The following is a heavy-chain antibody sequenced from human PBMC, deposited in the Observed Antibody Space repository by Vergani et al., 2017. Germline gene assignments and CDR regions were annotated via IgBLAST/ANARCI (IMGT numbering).Heavy chain of an antibody. CDR1: GYTFTSYG. J-gene: IGHJ3*02. Sequence: QVQLVQSGAEVKKPGASVKVSCKASGYTFTSYGISWVRQAPGQGLEWMGWISAYNGNTNYAQKLQGRVTMTTDTSTSTAYMELRSLRSDDTAVYYCARDYFSGEDFWSGKGHAFDIWGQGTMVTVSS. D-gene: IGHD3-3*01. V-gene: IGHV1-18*01. CDR3: ARDYFSGEDFWSGKGHAFDI. CDR2: ISAYNGNT.